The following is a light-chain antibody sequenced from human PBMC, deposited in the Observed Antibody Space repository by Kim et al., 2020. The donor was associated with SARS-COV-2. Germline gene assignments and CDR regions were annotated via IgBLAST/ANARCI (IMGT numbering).Light chain of an antibody. V-gene: IGLV3-1*01. J-gene: IGLJ1*01. Sequence: SYELTQPLSLSVSPGQTASITCRGDKLGDKRACWYQQKPGQSPVLVIYQDDKRPSGIPERFSASNSGSTATLTISGTPTMDDADYYCPAWDNGTPAFGTG. CDR2: QDD. CDR3: PAWDNGTPA. CDR1: KLGDKR.